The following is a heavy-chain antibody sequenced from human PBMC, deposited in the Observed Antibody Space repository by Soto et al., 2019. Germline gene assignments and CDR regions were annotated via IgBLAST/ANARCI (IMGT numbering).Heavy chain of an antibody. CDR1: GFTFSNAW. CDR3: TTDPVGYDSSGYLFDY. D-gene: IGHD3-22*01. J-gene: IGHJ4*02. Sequence: EVQLVESGGGLVKPGGSLRLSCAASGFTFSNAWMSWVRQAPGQGLEWVGRMKSKTDGGTTDYAAPVKGRFTISRDDSKNTLYLQMNSLKTEDTAVYYCTTDPVGYDSSGYLFDYWGQGTLVTVSS. V-gene: IGHV3-15*01. CDR2: MKSKTDGGTT.